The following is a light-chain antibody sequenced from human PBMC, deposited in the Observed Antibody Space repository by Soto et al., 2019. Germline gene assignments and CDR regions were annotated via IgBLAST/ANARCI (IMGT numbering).Light chain of an antibody. V-gene: IGKV3-15*01. J-gene: IGKJ5*01. CDR2: GAS. CDR1: QGVSTN. Sequence: EIVRKRCPATQSVYLGERGTLSSSPSQGVSTNLAWYQQRPGQAPRLLIYGASARATGIPARFTGSGSGTEFTLTISSLQSEDFAVYYCQQYNNWPPITFGQGTRLEIK. CDR3: QQYNNWPPIT.